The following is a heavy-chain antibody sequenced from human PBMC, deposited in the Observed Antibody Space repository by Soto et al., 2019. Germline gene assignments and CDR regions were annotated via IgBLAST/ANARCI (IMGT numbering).Heavy chain of an antibody. J-gene: IGHJ5*02. CDR3: ARDTLLDWFDP. Sequence: SVKVSCKASGGTFSSYAISWVRQAPGQGLEWMGGIIPIFGTANYAQKFQGRVTITADASTSTAYMELSSLRSEAPAVYYCARDTLLDWFDPWGQGPLVTVSS. V-gene: IGHV1-69*13. CDR1: GGTFSSYA. CDR2: IIPIFGTA.